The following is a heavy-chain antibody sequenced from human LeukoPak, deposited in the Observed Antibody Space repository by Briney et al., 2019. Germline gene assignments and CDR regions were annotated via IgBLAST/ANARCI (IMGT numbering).Heavy chain of an antibody. D-gene: IGHD5-18*01. CDR2: VFTGGSK. CDR1: GSTVSSNY. V-gene: IGHV3-66*01. Sequence: GSLRLSCAASGSTVSSNYMSWVRQPPGKGLEWDSAVFTGGSKYNHDSVKGRFTISRDNCRNTLYLQMNSLSAEDTAVYYCARTLNTAMFYWGQGTLVTVS. CDR3: ARTLNTAMFY. J-gene: IGHJ4*02.